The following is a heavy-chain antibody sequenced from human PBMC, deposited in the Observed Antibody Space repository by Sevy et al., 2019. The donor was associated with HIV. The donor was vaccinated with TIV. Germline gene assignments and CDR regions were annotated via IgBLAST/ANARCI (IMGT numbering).Heavy chain of an antibody. Sequence: GGSLRLSCAASGFTFSSYSMNWVRQAPGKGLEWVSSISSSSSYRYYADSVKGRFTISRDNAKTSLFLQMNSLRAEDTAVYYCARGYRNYLIDYWGQGTLVTVSS. J-gene: IGHJ4*02. D-gene: IGHD4-4*01. CDR3: ARGYRNYLIDY. CDR2: ISSSSSYR. CDR1: GFTFSSYS. V-gene: IGHV3-21*01.